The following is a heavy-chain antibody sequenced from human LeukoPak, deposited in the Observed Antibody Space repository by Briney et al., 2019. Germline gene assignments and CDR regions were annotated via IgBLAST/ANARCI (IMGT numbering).Heavy chain of an antibody. J-gene: IGHJ4*02. V-gene: IGHV3-30*03. CDR2: VSYDGRIQ. Sequence: GGSLRLSCAASGFTFSSYGMQWVRQAPGKGLEWVAVVSYDGRIQYYADSVKGRFTISRDNSKNTLYLQMNSLRAEDTAVYYCARAKYCGANCYKGFDSWGQGTLVTVSS. CDR3: ARAKYCGANCYKGFDS. CDR1: GFTFSSYG. D-gene: IGHD2-21*02.